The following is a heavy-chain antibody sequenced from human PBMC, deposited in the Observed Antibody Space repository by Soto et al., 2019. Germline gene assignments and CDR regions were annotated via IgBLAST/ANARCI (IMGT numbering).Heavy chain of an antibody. CDR1: GYAFTTYG. Sequence: QVHLVQSGAEVKKPGASVKVSCKGSGYAFTTYGITWVRQAPGQGLEWMGWISAHNGNTNYAQKLQGRVTVTRDTSTRTAYVELRSLRSDAAAVYYCARGRYGGYWGQGALVTVSS. J-gene: IGHJ4*02. CDR2: ISAHNGNT. V-gene: IGHV1-18*01. D-gene: IGHD3-10*01. CDR3: ARGRYGGY.